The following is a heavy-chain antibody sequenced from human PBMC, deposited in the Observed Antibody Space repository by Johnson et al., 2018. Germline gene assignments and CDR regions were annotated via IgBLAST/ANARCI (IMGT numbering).Heavy chain of an antibody. Sequence: QVQLVESGGGVVQPGRSLRLSCAASGFTFSSYAMHWVRQAPGKGLEWVAVISYDGSNKYYADSVKGRFTISRDNSKNTLYLQMNSRRAEDTAVYYCARDLHTGGRDWSYYMDVWGKGTTVTVSS. D-gene: IGHD2-21*01. CDR1: GFTFSSYA. J-gene: IGHJ6*03. CDR2: ISYDGSNK. V-gene: IGHV3-30-3*01. CDR3: ARDLHTGGRDWSYYMDV.